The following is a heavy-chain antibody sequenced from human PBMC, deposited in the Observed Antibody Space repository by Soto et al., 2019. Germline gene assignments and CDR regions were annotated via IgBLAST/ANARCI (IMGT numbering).Heavy chain of an antibody. J-gene: IGHJ6*02. Sequence: QVQLVQSGAEVKKPGASVKVSCKASGYTFTSYAMHWVRQAPGQRLMWMGWINAGDGNTKYSQKFQGRVTITRDTSASTAYMELSSLRSEDTAVYYCASPLSSIAANAMDVWSHGTTVTVSS. CDR2: INAGDGNT. CDR1: GYTFTSYA. V-gene: IGHV1-3*01. D-gene: IGHD6-6*01. CDR3: ASPLSSIAANAMDV.